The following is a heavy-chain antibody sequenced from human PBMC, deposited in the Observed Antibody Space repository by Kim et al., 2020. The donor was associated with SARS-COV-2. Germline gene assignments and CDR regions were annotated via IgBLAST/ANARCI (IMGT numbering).Heavy chain of an antibody. V-gene: IGHV2-5*02. J-gene: IGHJ4*02. D-gene: IGHD3-10*01. Sequence: SGPTLVNPTQTLTLTCTFSGFSLSTSGVGVGWIRQPPGKALEWLALIYWDDDKRYSPSLKSRLTITKDTTKNQVVLTMTNMDPVNTATYYCAHTAYASGSTDYWGQGTLVTVSS. CDR2: IYWDDDK. CDR3: AHTAYASGSTDY. CDR1: GFSLSTSGVG.